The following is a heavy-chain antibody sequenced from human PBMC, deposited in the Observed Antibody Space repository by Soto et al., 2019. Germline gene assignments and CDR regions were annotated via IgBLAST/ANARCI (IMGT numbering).Heavy chain of an antibody. V-gene: IGHV3-23*01. CDR1: GFTFSSYA. CDR3: AKEKWELPPPPLGMDV. D-gene: IGHD1-26*01. J-gene: IGHJ6*02. CDR2: ISGSGGST. Sequence: PGGSLRLSCAASGFTFSSYAMSWVRQAPGKGLEWVSAISGSGGSTYYADSVKGRFTISRDNSKNTLYLQMNSLRAEDTAVYYCAKEKWELPPPPLGMDVWGQGTTVTVSS.